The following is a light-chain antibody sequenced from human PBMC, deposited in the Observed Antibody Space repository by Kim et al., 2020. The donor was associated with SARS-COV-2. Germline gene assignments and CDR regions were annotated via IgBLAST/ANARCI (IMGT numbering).Light chain of an antibody. CDR3: QTWGNGIVI. Sequence: ASVKLTCTLSSGHNSYAITWHQQQPERGTRSLMNLNSDGSHSKGDGIPDRFSGSSSGAERYLTISSLQSEDEADYYCQTWGNGIVIFGGGTQLTVL. J-gene: IGLJ2*01. CDR1: SGHNSYA. CDR2: LNSDGSH. V-gene: IGLV4-69*01.